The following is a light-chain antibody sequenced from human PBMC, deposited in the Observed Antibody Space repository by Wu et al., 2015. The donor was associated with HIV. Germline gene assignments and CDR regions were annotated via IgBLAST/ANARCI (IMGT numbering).Light chain of an antibody. Sequence: EIVLTQSPGTLSLSPGERATLSCRASQSVSSSYLAWYQQKPGQAPRLLIYGASSRATGIPDRFSGSGSGTDFTLTISRLEPEDFAVYYCQKYGGSPYSFGQGTNLEIK. V-gene: IGKV3-20*01. CDR1: QSVSSSY. J-gene: IGKJ2*03. CDR3: QKYGGSPYS. CDR2: GAS.